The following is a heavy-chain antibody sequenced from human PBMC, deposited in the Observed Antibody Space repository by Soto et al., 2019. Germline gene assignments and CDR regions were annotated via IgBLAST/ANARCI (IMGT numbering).Heavy chain of an antibody. CDR2: VDWDDDK. J-gene: IGHJ6*02. CDR1: GFSLSTSGMC. V-gene: IGHV2-70*11. Sequence: SGPTLVNPTQTLRLTCTLSGFSLSTSGMCVSWIRQPPGKALEWLARVDWDDDKYYSTSLKTRLTISKDTSKNQVVLTMTNMDPVDIATYYCARIHCSSGHGMDVWGQGTTVTVSS. CDR3: ARIHCSSGHGMDV. D-gene: IGHD3-10*02.